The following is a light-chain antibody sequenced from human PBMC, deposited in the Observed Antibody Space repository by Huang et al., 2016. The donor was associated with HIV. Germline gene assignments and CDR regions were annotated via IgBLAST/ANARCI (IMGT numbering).Light chain of an antibody. CDR3: QQSHDWPPYT. V-gene: IGKV3-15*01. J-gene: IGKJ2*01. CDR1: QSVSSN. Sequence: EIVMTPSPVTLSVSPGESATLSCRASQSVSSNLAWYQQKPGQAPRLLIYGASTSATGIPARFSGSGSGTEFTLTISNLQSEDFAVYYCQQSHDWPPYTFGQGTKLEIK. CDR2: GAS.